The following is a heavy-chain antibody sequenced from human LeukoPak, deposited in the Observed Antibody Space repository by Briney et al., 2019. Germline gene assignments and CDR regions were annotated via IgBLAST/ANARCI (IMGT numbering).Heavy chain of an antibody. CDR2: ITDSGDII. Sequence: GGSLRLSCAASGFTFSNYAMSWVRQAPGKGLEWVSSITDSGDIIHYADSVKGRFTISRDKASSTLYLQVNSLRAEDPAVYYCVKGGTGTNILLDYWGQGTLVTVSS. CDR3: VKGGTGTNILLDY. V-gene: IGHV3-23*01. J-gene: IGHJ4*01. D-gene: IGHD1-1*01. CDR1: GFTFSNYA.